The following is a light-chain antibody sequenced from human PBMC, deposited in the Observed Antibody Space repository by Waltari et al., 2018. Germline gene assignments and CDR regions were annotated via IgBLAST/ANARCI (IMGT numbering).Light chain of an antibody. V-gene: IGKV1-NL1*01. CDR1: QGISNS. CDR2: AAS. CDR3: QQYYSTSRT. Sequence: DIQMTQSPSSLSASVGDRVTITCRASQGISNSLAWYQQKPGKAPKLLLYAASRLESGVPARFSGSGSGTDYTLTISSLQPEDFATYYCQQYYSTSRTFGQGTKVEIK. J-gene: IGKJ1*01.